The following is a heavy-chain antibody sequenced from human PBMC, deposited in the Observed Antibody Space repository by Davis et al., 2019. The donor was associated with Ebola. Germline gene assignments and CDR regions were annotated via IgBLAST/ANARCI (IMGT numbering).Heavy chain of an antibody. CDR3: ARVGSSGWIYWFFDL. CDR2: MFNGGST. V-gene: IGHV4-59*01. D-gene: IGHD3-22*01. Sequence: MPSETLSLTCTVSGGSISNYYWTWIRQPPGKGLEWIGYMFNGGSTNYNPSLKSRVTISVDTSKNQFSLKLSSVTAADTAVYYCARVGSSGWIYWFFDLWGRGTLVTVSS. J-gene: IGHJ2*01. CDR1: GGSISNYY.